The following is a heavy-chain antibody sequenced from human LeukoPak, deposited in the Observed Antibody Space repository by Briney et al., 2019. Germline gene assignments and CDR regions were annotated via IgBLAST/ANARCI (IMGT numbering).Heavy chain of an antibody. V-gene: IGHV3-21*01. CDR3: AKGHYPDAYCAGDCYYSN. D-gene: IGHD2-21*02. Sequence: GGSLRLSCAASGFTFRSYTMNWVRQAPGRGLEWVSSISSNSAYLYYADSLRGRFTISRDNAKNSLSLQMNSLRAADTAVYYCAKGHYPDAYCAGDCYYSNWGQGTLVTVSS. CDR1: GFTFRSYT. CDR2: ISSNSAYL. J-gene: IGHJ4*02.